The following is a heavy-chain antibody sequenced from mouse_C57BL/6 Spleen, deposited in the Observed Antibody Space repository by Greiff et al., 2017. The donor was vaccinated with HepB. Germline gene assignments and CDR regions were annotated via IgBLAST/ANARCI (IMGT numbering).Heavy chain of an antibody. CDR2: IRSKSSNYAT. Sequence: EVQRVESGGGLVQPKGSLKLSCAASGFTFNTYAMHWVRQAPGKGLEWVARIRSKSSNYATYYADSVKDRFTISRDDSQSILYLQMNNLKTEDTAMYDCVREEHSHYYGSSGYFDVWGTGTTVTVSS. CDR3: VREEHSHYYGSSGYFDV. CDR1: GFTFNTYA. J-gene: IGHJ1*03. V-gene: IGHV10-3*01. D-gene: IGHD1-1*01.